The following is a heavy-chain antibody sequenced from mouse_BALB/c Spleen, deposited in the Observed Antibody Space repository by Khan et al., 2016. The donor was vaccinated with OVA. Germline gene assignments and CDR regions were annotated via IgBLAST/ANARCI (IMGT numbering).Heavy chain of an antibody. CDR3: VRYGNHWYFDV. Sequence: VQLQQSGAELMKPGASVKISCKATGYTFSSYWIEWVKQRPGHGLEWIGEILPGSGNTNCTENFKGKATFTADTSSNTAYMQLSSLTSEDSAVYYCVRYGNHWYFDVWGAWTTVTVSS. CDR1: GYTFSSYW. V-gene: IGHV1-9*01. J-gene: IGHJ1*01. CDR2: ILPGSGNT. D-gene: IGHD2-1*01.